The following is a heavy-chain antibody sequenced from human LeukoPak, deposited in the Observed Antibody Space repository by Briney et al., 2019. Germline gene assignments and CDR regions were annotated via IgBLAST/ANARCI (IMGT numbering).Heavy chain of an antibody. J-gene: IGHJ4*02. Sequence: GGSLRLSCAASGFIFSSHWMSWVRQAPGKGLEWVANIKEDGSDKYYVDSAKGRFTISRDNTKNSLYLQMNSLRVEDTAVYYCARPEGNGWFPYWGQGTLVTVSS. CDR3: ARPEGNGWFPY. V-gene: IGHV3-7*03. D-gene: IGHD6-19*01. CDR2: IKEDGSDK. CDR1: GFIFSSHW.